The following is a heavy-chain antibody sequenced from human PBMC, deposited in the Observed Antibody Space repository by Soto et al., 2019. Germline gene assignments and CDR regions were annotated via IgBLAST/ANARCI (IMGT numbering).Heavy chain of an antibody. CDR1: GGSISSGGYS. D-gene: IGHD2-2*01. CDR3: ARVPDR. CDR2: IYHSGST. V-gene: IGHV4-30-2*01. J-gene: IGHJ5*02. Sequence: PSETLSLTCAVSGGSISSGGYSWSWIRQPPGKGLEWIGYIYHSGSTYYNPSLKSRVTISVDRSKNQFSLKLSSVTAADTAVYYFARVPDRWGQGTLVTVSS.